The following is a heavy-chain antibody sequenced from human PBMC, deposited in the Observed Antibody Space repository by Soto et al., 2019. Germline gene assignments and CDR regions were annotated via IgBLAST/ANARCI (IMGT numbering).Heavy chain of an antibody. J-gene: IGHJ4*02. Sequence: HPGGSLRLSCVASEFTFSVFVMHWVRQAPGKGLEWVAVIWNDGNSKNYADSVKGRFTISRDNSMNTLYLHMNSLRAEDTAVYYCARAPFTIYDTSGYYDYWGQGTLVTVSS. D-gene: IGHD3-22*01. CDR2: IWNDGNSK. V-gene: IGHV3-33*01. CDR1: EFTFSVFV. CDR3: ARAPFTIYDTSGYYDY.